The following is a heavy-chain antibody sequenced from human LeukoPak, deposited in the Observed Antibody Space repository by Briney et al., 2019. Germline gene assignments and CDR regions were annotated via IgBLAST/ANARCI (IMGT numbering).Heavy chain of an antibody. D-gene: IGHD5-24*01. CDR3: ARLRRDGYNLGDFDY. CDR1: GAAISSGGYY. V-gene: IGHV4-31*03. CDR2: IYHSGST. J-gene: IGHJ4*02. Sequence: SETLSLTCTVSGAAISSGGYYWSWIRQHPGTGLEWIGHIYHSGSTYSNPSLKSRVTISVDTSKNQFSLKLSSVTAADTAVYFCARLRRDGYNLGDFDYWGQGTLVTVSS.